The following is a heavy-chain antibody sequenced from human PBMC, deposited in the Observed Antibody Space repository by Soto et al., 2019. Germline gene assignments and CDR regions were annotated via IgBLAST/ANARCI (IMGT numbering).Heavy chain of an antibody. V-gene: IGHV4-39*07. CDR2: IYYSGST. CDR1: GGSIISSSYY. CDR3: ARVSYYYDSSGYVDY. Sequence: SETLSLTCTVSGGSIISSSYYRGWIHQPPGKGLEWIGSIYYSGSTYYNPSLKSRVTISVDRSKNQFSLKLSSVTAADTAVYYCARVSYYYDSSGYVDYWGQGTLVTVSS. J-gene: IGHJ4*02. D-gene: IGHD3-22*01.